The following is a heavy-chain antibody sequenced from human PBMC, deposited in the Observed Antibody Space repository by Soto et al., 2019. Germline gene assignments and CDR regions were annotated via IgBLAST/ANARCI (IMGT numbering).Heavy chain of an antibody. V-gene: IGHV3-33*01. CDR1: GFTFSHYG. Sequence: QVQLVESGGGVVQPGRSLRLSCAASGFTFSHYGMHWVRQAPGKGLEWVAVIWHDGSSKYYVDSVKGRFTISRDNSKNTLFLQMNSLRGEDTAMYYCARYDGNGSLTYWGQGVLVTVSS. CDR3: ARYDGNGSLTY. D-gene: IGHD3-22*01. CDR2: IWHDGSSK. J-gene: IGHJ4*02.